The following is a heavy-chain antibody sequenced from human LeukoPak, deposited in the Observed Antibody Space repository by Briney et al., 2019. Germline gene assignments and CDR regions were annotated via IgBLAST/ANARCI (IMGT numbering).Heavy chain of an antibody. CDR2: INPNSGGT. Sequence: AASVKVSCKASGYTFTDYYMHWVRQAPGQGLEWMGWINPNSGGTNYTQKFQGRVTMTRDTSISTAYMELSRLRSDDTAVYYCAVFPGIVGGTPLRNDAFDIWGQGTMVTVSS. V-gene: IGHV1-2*02. J-gene: IGHJ3*02. D-gene: IGHD1-26*01. CDR1: GYTFTDYY. CDR3: AVFPGIVGGTPLRNDAFDI.